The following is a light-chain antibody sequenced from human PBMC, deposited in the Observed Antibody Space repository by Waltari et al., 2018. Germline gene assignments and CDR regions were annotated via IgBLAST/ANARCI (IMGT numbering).Light chain of an antibody. J-gene: IGLJ2*01. CDR2: DIN. CDR3: SSHSRTITLI. V-gene: IGLV2-14*03. Sequence: QSALTQPASVSASLGQSITISCSGTSSYLGGYSCVSWYRQSPGKSPTLIIYDINKRPSEVSDRFSGSRSGNTATLTISGLQAEDEAHYFCSSHSRTITLIFGGGTKLTVL. CDR1: SSYLGGYSC.